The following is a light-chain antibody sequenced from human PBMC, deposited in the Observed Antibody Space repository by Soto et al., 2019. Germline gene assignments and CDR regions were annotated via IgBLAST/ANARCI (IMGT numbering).Light chain of an antibody. CDR3: RQEDDRIT. V-gene: IGKV1-33*01. Sequence: DIQMTQSPSSLFASVGDRFTITCQASQDISNYLNWYQQKPGKAPKLLIYDASNLETGVPSRFSGSGSGTDFTFTISSLQPEDIATEYCRQEDDRITF. CDR1: QDISNY. CDR2: DAS. J-gene: IGKJ5*01.